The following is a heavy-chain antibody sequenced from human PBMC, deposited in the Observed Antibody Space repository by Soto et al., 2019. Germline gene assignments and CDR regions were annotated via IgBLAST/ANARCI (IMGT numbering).Heavy chain of an antibody. J-gene: IGHJ6*02. CDR2: MSSRSLTI. Sequence: ESGGGLVQPGGSLRVSCAASGFTFSTYSMNWVRQAPGKGLERVSYMSSRSLTIYYTDSVKVRFTISRDDAKNSLYLQMNSRRDEDTAVYYCARGGSSTDTGMDFWGQGTTVTVSS. CDR3: ARGGSSTDTGMDF. CDR1: GFTFSTYS. V-gene: IGHV3-48*02. D-gene: IGHD3-16*01.